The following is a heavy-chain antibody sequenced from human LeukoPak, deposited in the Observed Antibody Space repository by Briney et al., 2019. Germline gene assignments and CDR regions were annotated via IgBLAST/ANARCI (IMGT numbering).Heavy chain of an antibody. CDR3: ARGWGGDIVVVPAAPYYYYGMDV. CDR2: INHSGST. CDR1: GGSINSYY. Sequence: SETLSLTCTVSGGSINSYYWSWIRQPPGKGLEWIGEINHSGSTNYNPSLKSRVTISVDTSKNQFSLKLSSVTAADTAVYYCARGWGGDIVVVPAAPYYYYGMDVWGQGTTVTVSS. D-gene: IGHD2-2*01. J-gene: IGHJ6*02. V-gene: IGHV4-34*01.